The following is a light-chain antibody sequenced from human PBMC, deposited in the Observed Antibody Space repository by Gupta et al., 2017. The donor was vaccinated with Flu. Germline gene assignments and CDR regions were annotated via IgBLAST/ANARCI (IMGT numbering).Light chain of an antibody. CDR3: QQYYNTPLT. J-gene: IGKJ4*01. Sequence: DIVMTQSPDSLAVSLGERATINCKSSQSLLYSTNNKNYLAWYEQKPGQPPKLIIHWASTRESGVPDRFSGSGSGTDFTLTISSLQAEDVAVYYCQQYYNTPLTFGGGTKVEI. V-gene: IGKV4-1*01. CDR2: WAS. CDR1: QSLLYSTNNKNY.